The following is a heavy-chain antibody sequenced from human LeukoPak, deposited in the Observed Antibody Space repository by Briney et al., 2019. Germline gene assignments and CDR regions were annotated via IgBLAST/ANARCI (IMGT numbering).Heavy chain of an antibody. CDR2: IYYSGST. CDR1: GASISSYY. CDR3: ARHRYYYDSSGYYYQP. D-gene: IGHD3-22*01. Sequence: SETLSLTCTVSGASISSYYWSWIRQPPGKGLGWMGYIYYSGSTNYNPSLTSRVTISVDTSKNQFSLRLSSVTAADTAVYYCARHRYYYDSSGYYYQPWGQGTLVTVSS. J-gene: IGHJ5*02. V-gene: IGHV4-59*01.